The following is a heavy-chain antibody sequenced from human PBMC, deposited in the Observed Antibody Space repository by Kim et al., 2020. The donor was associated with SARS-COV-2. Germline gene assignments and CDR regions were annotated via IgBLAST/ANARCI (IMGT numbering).Heavy chain of an antibody. J-gene: IGHJ4*02. CDR1: GFTFSSYS. CDR3: ARVSGPDILTGYYRGGFVDY. V-gene: IGHV3-21*04. Sequence: GGSLRLSCAASGFTFSSYSMNWVRQAPGKGLEWVSSISSSSSYIYYADSVKGRFTISRDNAKNSLYLQMNSLRAEDTAVYYCARVSGPDILTGYYRGGFVDYGGQGTLVSVPS. D-gene: IGHD3-9*01. CDR2: ISSSSSYI.